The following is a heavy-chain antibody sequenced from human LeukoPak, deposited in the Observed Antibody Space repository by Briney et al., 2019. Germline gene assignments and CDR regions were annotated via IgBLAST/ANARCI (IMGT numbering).Heavy chain of an antibody. CDR3: ARDFGYCTNGVCYTVFDH. V-gene: IGHV3-20*04. CDR2: INWNGGST. J-gene: IGHJ5*02. D-gene: IGHD2-8*01. CDR1: GFTFDDYG. Sequence: GGSLRLSCAASGFTFDDYGMSWVRQAPGKGLEWVSGINWNGGSTGYADSVKGRFTLSRDSATNSLYLQMNSLRVEDTAVYFCARDFGYCTNGVCYTVFDHWGQGTLVTVSS.